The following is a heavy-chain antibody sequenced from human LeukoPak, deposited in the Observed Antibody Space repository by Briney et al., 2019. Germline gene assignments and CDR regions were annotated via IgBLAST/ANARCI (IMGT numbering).Heavy chain of an antibody. CDR3: AKGMLGS. J-gene: IGHJ4*02. V-gene: IGHV3-30*18. D-gene: IGHD2-15*01. Sequence: PGRSLRLSCAASGFTFSSYGMHWVRQAPGKGLEWVAVISYDGSNKYYADSVKGRFTISRDNSKNTLYLQMNSLRAEDTAVYYCAKGMLGSWGQGTLVTVSS. CDR1: GFTFSSYG. CDR2: ISYDGSNK.